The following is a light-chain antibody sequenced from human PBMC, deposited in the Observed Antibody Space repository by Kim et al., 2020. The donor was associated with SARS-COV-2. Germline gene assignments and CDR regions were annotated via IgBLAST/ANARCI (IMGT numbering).Light chain of an antibody. V-gene: IGLV1-40*01. CDR2: GNS. CDR1: SSNIGAGYD. Sequence: QSVLTQPPSVSGAPGQRVTISCTGSSSNIGAGYDVHWYQQVPGAAPKLLIYGNSHRPSGVPDRFSGSKSGTSASLAITGLQAEDESDYYCQSYDSSLSGVVFGGGTKVTVL. CDR3: QSYDSSLSGVV. J-gene: IGLJ3*02.